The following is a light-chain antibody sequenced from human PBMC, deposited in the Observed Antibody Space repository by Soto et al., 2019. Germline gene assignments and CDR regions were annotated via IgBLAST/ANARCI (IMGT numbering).Light chain of an antibody. Sequence: DIQMTQSPSSLSASVGDRVTITCRASQSISSYLTWYQQKPGKAPKLLIYAASTLQSGVPSRFSGSGSGTEFTRTISSLQPEDFAPYYCQQYYSTPLHFGQGTTLEIK. V-gene: IGKV1-39*01. CDR1: QSISSY. CDR3: QQYYSTPLH. J-gene: IGKJ2*01. CDR2: AAS.